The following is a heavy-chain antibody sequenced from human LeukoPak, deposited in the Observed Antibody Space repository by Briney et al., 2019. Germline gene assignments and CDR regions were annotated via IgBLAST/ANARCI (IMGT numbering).Heavy chain of an antibody. CDR1: GFTFDDYA. Sequence: GGSLRLSCGASGFTFDDYAMLWVRQAPGKALEGVSGISWNSGSIGHADSVKGRFTISRDNATSSLYLQMNSLRAEDTALYYCASLDVVASLPGDYWGQGTLVTVSS. V-gene: IGHV3-9*01. D-gene: IGHD2-15*01. CDR2: ISWNSGSI. J-gene: IGHJ4*02. CDR3: ASLDVVASLPGDY.